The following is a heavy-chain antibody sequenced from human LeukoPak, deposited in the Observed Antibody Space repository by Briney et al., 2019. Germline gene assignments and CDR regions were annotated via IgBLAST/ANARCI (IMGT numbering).Heavy chain of an antibody. CDR2: IYYSGST. Sequence: SSETLSLTCTVSGGSISSYYWSWIRQPPGKGLEWIGNIYYSGSTNYNPSLKSRVTISVDTSKNQFSLKLSSVTAADTAVYYCTRGSIAYYYMDVWGKGTTVTVSS. V-gene: IGHV4-59*01. J-gene: IGHJ6*03. D-gene: IGHD3-22*01. CDR3: TRGSIAYYYMDV. CDR1: GGSISSYY.